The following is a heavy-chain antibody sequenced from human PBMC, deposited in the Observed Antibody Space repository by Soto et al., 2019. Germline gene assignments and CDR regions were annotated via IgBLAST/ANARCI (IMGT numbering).Heavy chain of an antibody. D-gene: IGHD3-3*01. CDR1: GGSFSGYY. CDR2: INHSGST. V-gene: IGHV4-34*01. CDR3: ARTVFLLVTIFGVVKTGGYSMDV. J-gene: IGHJ6*02. Sequence: KTSETLSLTCAVYGGSFSGYYWSWIRQPPGKGLEWIGEINHSGSTNYNPSLKSRVTISVDTSKNQFSLKLSSVTAADTAVYYCARTVFLLVTIFGVVKTGGYSMDVWGQGTTVTVSS.